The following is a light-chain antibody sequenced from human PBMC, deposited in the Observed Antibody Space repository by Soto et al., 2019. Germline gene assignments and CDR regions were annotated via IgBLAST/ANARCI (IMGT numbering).Light chain of an antibody. J-gene: IGLJ3*02. CDR3: AAWDDSLNVLV. V-gene: IGLV1-36*01. CDR1: SSNIGNNA. CDR2: YDD. Sequence: QLVLTQPPSVSEAPRQRVTISCSGSSSNIGNNAVNWYQQLPGKAPKLLIYYDDLLPSGVSDRFSGSKSGTSASLAISGLQSEDEADYYCAAWDDSLNVLVFGGGTKVTVL.